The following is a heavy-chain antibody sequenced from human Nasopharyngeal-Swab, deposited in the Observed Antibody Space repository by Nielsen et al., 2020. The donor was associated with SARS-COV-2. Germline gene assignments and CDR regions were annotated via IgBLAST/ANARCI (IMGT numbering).Heavy chain of an antibody. J-gene: IGHJ4*02. D-gene: IGHD2-15*01. Sequence: SETLSLTCTVSGGSISSGSYYWSWIRQPAGKGLEWIGHIYTSGSTNYNPSLKSRVTISVDTSKNQFSLKLSSVTAADTAVYYCAREVVAAHLYYFDYWGQGTLVTVSS. CDR3: AREVVAAHLYYFDY. CDR1: GGSISSGSYY. CDR2: IYTSGST. V-gene: IGHV4-61*09.